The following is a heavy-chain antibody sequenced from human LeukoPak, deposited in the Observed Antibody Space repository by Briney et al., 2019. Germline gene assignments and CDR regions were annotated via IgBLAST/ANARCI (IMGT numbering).Heavy chain of an antibody. V-gene: IGHV3-23*01. CDR1: GFTFSSYA. Sequence: PGGSLRLSCAASGFTFSSYAMSWVRQAPGKGLEWVSAISGSGGSTYYADSVKGRFTISRDNSKNTLYLQMNSLRAEDTAVYYCARDAGSLEGYCSGGSCYSGKAGTRYGMDVWGQGTTVTVSS. CDR3: ARDAGSLEGYCSGGSCYSGKAGTRYGMDV. CDR2: ISGSGGST. J-gene: IGHJ6*02. D-gene: IGHD2-15*01.